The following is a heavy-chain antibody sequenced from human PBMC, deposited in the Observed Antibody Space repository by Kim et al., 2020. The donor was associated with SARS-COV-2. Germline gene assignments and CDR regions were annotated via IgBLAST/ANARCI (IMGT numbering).Heavy chain of an antibody. CDR3: ARATLVLLWFGELDAFDI. J-gene: IGHJ3*02. D-gene: IGHD3-10*01. CDR1: GYTFTSYA. CDR2: INAGNGNT. V-gene: IGHV1-3*01. Sequence: DSVKVSCKASGYTFTSYAMYWVRQAPGQRLEWMGWINAGNGNTKYSQKFQGRVTITRDTSASTAYMGLSSLRSEDPAVYYCARATLVLLWFGELDAFDIWGQGTMVTVSS.